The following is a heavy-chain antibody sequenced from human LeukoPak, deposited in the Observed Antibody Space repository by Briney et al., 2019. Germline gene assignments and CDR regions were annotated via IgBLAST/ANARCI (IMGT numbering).Heavy chain of an antibody. V-gene: IGHV5-51*01. J-gene: IGHJ6*04. Sequence: GESLKVSCKGCGYSFPCLWIAWVRQIPGKGLEWVGIIYPGDSDTRYSTSFQGQVTITADKSISTAYLQWSSLKASDTAMYYCARHGENGDYGYYGMDVWGKGTTVTASS. CDR1: GYSFPCLW. D-gene: IGHD4-17*01. CDR3: ARHGENGDYGYYGMDV. CDR2: IYPGDSDT.